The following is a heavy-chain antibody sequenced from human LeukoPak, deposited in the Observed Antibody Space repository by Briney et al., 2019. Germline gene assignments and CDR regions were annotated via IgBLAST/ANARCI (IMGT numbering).Heavy chain of an antibody. V-gene: IGHV4-59*01. J-gene: IGHJ4*02. CDR3: ASSQRAGVNEPMAYSI. Sequence: PSETLSLTCSVSGGSISSYYWSWLRQPPGKGLEWIGYIYYSGSTSYSSSLKSRVTISLDTSKNQFSLRLSSLTAADSAVYYCASSQRAGVNEPMAYSIWGQGTLVAVSS. CDR1: GGSISSYY. D-gene: IGHD2-21*01. CDR2: IYYSGST.